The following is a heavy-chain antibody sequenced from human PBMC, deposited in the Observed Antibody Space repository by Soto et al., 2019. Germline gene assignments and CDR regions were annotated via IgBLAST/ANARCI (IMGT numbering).Heavy chain of an antibody. V-gene: IGHV3-23*01. D-gene: IGHD6-19*01. CDR1: GFTFSSHA. Sequence: EVQLLESGGGLVQPGGSLRLSCAASGFTFSSHAMSWVRQAPGKGLEWVSAITNSGGSTYYADSVKGRFTISRDNSKNTLYLQVNSLTAEDTATYYCARDISSGWTENWFDPWGQGTLVTVSS. CDR2: ITNSGGST. J-gene: IGHJ5*02. CDR3: ARDISSGWTENWFDP.